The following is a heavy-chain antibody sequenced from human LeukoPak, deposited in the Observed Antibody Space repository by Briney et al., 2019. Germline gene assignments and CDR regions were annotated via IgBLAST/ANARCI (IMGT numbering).Heavy chain of an antibody. CDR2: IYTSGST. CDR1: GGSISSYY. V-gene: IGHV4-4*07. J-gene: IGHJ6*03. CDR3: ARDHYYGSGSYNYYYMDV. Sequence: SETLSLTCTVSGGSISSYYWSWIRQPAGKGLEWIGRIYTSGSTNYNPSLKSRVTMSVDTSKNQFSLKLSSVTAADTAVYYCARDHYYGSGSYNYYYMDVWGKGTTVTVSS. D-gene: IGHD3-10*01.